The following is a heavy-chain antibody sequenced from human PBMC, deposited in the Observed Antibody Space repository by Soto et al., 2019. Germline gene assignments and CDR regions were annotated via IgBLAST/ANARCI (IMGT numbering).Heavy chain of an antibody. D-gene: IGHD3-3*01. V-gene: IGHV3-30*18. CDR2: ISYDGSNK. Sequence: QVQLVESGGGVVQPGRSLRLSCAASGFTFSSYGMHWVRQAPGKGLEWVAVISYDGSNKYYADSVKGRFTISRDNSENTLYLQMNSLRAEDTAVYYCAKTYYDFWSGYNWFDPWGQGTLVTVSS. J-gene: IGHJ5*02. CDR1: GFTFSSYG. CDR3: AKTYYDFWSGYNWFDP.